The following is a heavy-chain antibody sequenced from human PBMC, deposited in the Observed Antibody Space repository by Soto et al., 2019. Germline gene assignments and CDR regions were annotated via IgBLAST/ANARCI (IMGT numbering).Heavy chain of an antibody. CDR2: INPKSGGS. V-gene: IGHV1-2*02. J-gene: IGHJ3*02. Sequence: ASVKVSCKASGYTFTGYYLHWVRQAPGQGLEWMGWINPKSGGSKFAQRFQGRVTMTRDTSISAAHMELSRLRSDDTAVYYCARAGTSRDAFDIWGQGTMVTVSS. CDR3: ARAGTSRDAFDI. CDR1: GYTFTGYY. D-gene: IGHD6-13*01.